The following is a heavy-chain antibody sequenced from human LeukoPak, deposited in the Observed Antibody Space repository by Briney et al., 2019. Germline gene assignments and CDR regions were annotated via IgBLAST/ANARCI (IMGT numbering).Heavy chain of an antibody. D-gene: IGHD6-19*01. CDR2: ISAYNGNT. V-gene: IGHV1-18*01. CDR1: GYTFTSYG. CDR3: ARARAGGYSSGWYDGIFDY. J-gene: IGHJ4*02. Sequence: ASVKVSCKASGYTFTSYGISWVRQAPGQGLERMGWISAYNGNTNYAQKLQGRVTMTRDTSISTAYMELSRLRSDDTAVCYCARARAGGYSSGWYDGIFDYWGQGTLVTVSS.